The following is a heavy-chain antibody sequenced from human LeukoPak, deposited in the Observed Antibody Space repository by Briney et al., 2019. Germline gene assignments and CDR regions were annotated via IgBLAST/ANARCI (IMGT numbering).Heavy chain of an antibody. J-gene: IGHJ6*02. V-gene: IGHV3-23*01. Sequence: GGSLRLSCAASGFTFSSYAMSWVRQAPGKGLEWVSAISGSGGSTYYADSVKGRFTISRDNSKNTLYLQMNSLRAEDTAVYYCARDMSSGWYREYYYYGMDVWGQGTTVTVSS. CDR2: ISGSGGST. D-gene: IGHD6-19*01. CDR1: GFTFSSYA. CDR3: ARDMSSGWYREYYYYGMDV.